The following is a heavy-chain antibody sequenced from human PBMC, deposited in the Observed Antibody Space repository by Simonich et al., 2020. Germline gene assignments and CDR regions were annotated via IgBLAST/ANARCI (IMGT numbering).Heavy chain of an antibody. Sequence: QVQLVQSGAEVKKPGASVKVSCKASGYTFTGYYMHWVRHAPGQGLEWMGWINPNSGGTNYARKCQGRVTMTRDTSISTAYMELSRLRSDDTAVYYCARGALTGDYYYMDVWGKGTTVTVSS. V-gene: IGHV1-2*02. J-gene: IGHJ6*03. D-gene: IGHD7-27*01. CDR1: GYTFTGYY. CDR2: INPNSGGT. CDR3: ARGALTGDYYYMDV.